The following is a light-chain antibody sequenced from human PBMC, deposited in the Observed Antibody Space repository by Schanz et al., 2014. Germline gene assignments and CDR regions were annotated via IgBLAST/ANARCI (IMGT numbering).Light chain of an antibody. CDR2: DVS. J-gene: IGLJ2*01. CDR3: SSYTSSSPLVV. V-gene: IGLV2-14*03. CDR1: SSDVGGYNS. Sequence: QSVLTQPASVSGSPGQSITISCTGTSSDVGGYNSVSWYQQHPGKAPKLMIYDVSNRPSGVSNRFSGSKSGNTASLTISGLQAEDEADYYCSSYTSSSPLVVFGGGTKLTVL.